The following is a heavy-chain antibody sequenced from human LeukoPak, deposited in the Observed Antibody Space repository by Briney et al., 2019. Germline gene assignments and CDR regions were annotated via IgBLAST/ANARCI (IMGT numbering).Heavy chain of an antibody. CDR1: GGAISSSSY. CDR3: ARLYDSSGYYYPFDY. CDR2: IYYSGST. Sequence: SETLSLTCTVSGGAISSSSYWAWIRQPPGKGLEWIGYIYYSGSTNYNPSLKSRVTISVDTSKNHFSLKLSSVTAADTAVYYCARLYDSSGYYYPFDYWGQGTLVTVSS. V-gene: IGHV4-61*05. D-gene: IGHD3-22*01. J-gene: IGHJ4*02.